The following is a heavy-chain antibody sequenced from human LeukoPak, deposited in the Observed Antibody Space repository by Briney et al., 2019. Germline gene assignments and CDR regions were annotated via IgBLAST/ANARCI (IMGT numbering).Heavy chain of an antibody. D-gene: IGHD5-12*01. CDR2: INSDGSST. CDR1: GFTFSSYW. CDR3: ARVSGYSGYDLGPYYFDY. J-gene: IGHJ4*02. V-gene: IGHV3-74*01. Sequence: PGGSLRLSCAASGFTFSSYWMHWVRQAPGKGLVWVSRINSDGSSTSYADSVKGRFTISRDNAKNTLYLQMNSLRAEDTAVYYCARVSGYSGYDLGPYYFDYWGQGTLVTVSS.